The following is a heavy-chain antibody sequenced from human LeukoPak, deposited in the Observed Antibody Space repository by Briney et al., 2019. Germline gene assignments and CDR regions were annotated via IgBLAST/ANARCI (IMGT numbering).Heavy chain of an antibody. CDR2: INHSGST. J-gene: IGHJ4*02. V-gene: IGHV4-34*01. Sequence: SETLSLTCAVYGGSFSGYYWSWIRQPPGKGLEWIGEINHSGSTNYNPSLKSRVTISVDTSKNQFSLKLSSVTAADTAVYYCARGGVGIAVAGWDFDYWGQGTLVTVSS. CDR1: GGSFSGYY. CDR3: ARGGVGIAVAGWDFDY. D-gene: IGHD6-19*01.